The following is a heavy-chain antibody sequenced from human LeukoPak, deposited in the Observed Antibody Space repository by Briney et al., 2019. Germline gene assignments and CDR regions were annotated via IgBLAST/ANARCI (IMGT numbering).Heavy chain of an antibody. CDR2: ISSDGRST. Sequence: PGGSLRLSCAASGFTFSIDWMHWVRQAPGEGLVWDSRISSDGRSTRYADSVKGRFTRSRDNAQTPLYLQINSLRAEDTAVYYCPSYYAAAGTDWGQGTLVTVSS. D-gene: IGHD6-13*01. CDR3: PSYYAAAGTD. J-gene: IGHJ4*02. CDR1: GFTFSIDW. V-gene: IGHV3-74*01.